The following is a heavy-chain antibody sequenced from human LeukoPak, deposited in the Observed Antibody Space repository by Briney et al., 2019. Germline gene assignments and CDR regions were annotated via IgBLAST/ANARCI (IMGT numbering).Heavy chain of an antibody. CDR3: ARGAWATRLGS. D-gene: IGHD2-15*01. Sequence: SETLFPTCAVYGESLNSYYWSWVRQPPGEGLEWIGEIYESGTTEYNPSLKSRVTISMVPSKQQFSLSLSSVTAADTAVYYCARGAWATRLGSWGLGTPVIVSS. CDR1: GESLNSYY. CDR2: IYESGTT. J-gene: IGHJ4*02. V-gene: IGHV4-34*01.